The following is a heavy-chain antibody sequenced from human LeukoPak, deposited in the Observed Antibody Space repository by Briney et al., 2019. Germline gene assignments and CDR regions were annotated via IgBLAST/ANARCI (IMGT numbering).Heavy chain of an antibody. D-gene: IGHD6-13*01. Sequence: SETLSLTCTVSGGSISSSSYYWGWIRQTPGKGLEWIGSFFYTGRTFYSASLKSRVAISVETSKNQFSLRLSSVTAADTAVYYCARMMTAGGRPFDFWGQGTPVIVSS. CDR2: FFYTGRT. CDR3: ARMMTAGGRPFDF. V-gene: IGHV4-39*07. CDR1: GGSISSSSYY. J-gene: IGHJ4*02.